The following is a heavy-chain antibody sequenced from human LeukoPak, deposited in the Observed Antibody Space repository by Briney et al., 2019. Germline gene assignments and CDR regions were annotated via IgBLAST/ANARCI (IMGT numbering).Heavy chain of an antibody. Sequence: ASVKVSCKSSGYTCTGYYIHWVRQAPGQGLEWLGWINPNSGGTNYAQTFQGRVTMTRDTSITTAYMELSRLRSGDTAVYYCAKLSGYNLVMSYWGQRTRVSVSS. CDR3: AKLSGYNLVMSY. D-gene: IGHD5-24*01. J-gene: IGHJ4*02. V-gene: IGHV1-2*02. CDR2: INPNSGGT. CDR1: GYTCTGYY.